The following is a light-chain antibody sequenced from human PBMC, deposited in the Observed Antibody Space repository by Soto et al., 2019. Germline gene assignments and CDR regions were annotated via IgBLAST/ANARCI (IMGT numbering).Light chain of an antibody. V-gene: IGKV1-5*01. CDR2: DAS. J-gene: IGKJ2*01. Sequence: DIQMTQSPSTLSASIGDRVTVTCRASPSISTWLAWYQQKPGKAPNLLIYDASSLESGVPSRFSGRGSGTEFTLTISSLQADDFATYYCQHYNTYPQTFGQGTKLEIK. CDR3: QHYNTYPQT. CDR1: PSISTW.